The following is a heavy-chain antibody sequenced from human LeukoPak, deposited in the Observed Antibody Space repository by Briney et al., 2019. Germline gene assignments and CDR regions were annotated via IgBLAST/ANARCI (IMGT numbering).Heavy chain of an antibody. V-gene: IGHV3-30*18. D-gene: IGHD6-19*01. CDR3: AKGDSSGWSDFWLYLPFDY. CDR1: GFTFSSYG. CDR2: ISYDGSNK. J-gene: IGHJ4*02. Sequence: GGSLRLSCAASGFTFSSYGMHWVRQAPGKGLEWVAVISYDGSNKYYADSVKGRFTISRDNSKNTLYLQMNSLRAEDTAVYCCAKGDSSGWSDFWLYLPFDYWGQGTLVTVSS.